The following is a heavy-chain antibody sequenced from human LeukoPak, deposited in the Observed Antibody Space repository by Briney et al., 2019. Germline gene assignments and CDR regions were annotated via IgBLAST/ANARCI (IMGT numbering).Heavy chain of an antibody. CDR1: GFTFDDYA. CDR2: ISWNSGSI. Sequence: PGGSLRLSCAASGFTFDDYAMHWVRQTPGKGLEWVSSISWNSGSIAYADSVKGRFTISRDNSKNTLYLQMNSLRAEDTAVYYCAKRRGLELLYYYYMDVWGKGTTVTVSS. J-gene: IGHJ6*03. V-gene: IGHV3-9*01. D-gene: IGHD1-7*01. CDR3: AKRRGLELLYYYYMDV.